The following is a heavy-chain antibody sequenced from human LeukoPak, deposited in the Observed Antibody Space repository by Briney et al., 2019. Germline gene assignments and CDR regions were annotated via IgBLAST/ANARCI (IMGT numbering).Heavy chain of an antibody. V-gene: IGHV3-74*01. CDR1: GSTFSSYW. D-gene: IGHD4-23*01. Sequence: PGGSLRLSCAASGSTFSSYWMHWVRQAPGKGLVWVSRINSDGSSTSYADSVKGRSTISRDNAKNTLYLQMNNLRAEDTAVYYCSSGNSHAFDIWGQGTMVTVSS. J-gene: IGHJ3*02. CDR2: INSDGSST. CDR3: SSGNSHAFDI.